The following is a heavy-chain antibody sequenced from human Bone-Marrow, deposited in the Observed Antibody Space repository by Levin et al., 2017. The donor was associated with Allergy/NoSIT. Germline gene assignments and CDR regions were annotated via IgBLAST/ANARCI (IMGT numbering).Heavy chain of an antibody. D-gene: IGHD5-24*01. CDR1: GGSIINTSYY. CDR2: LYYSGTT. CDR3: ASGPADAYHMDV. V-gene: IGHV4-39*01. Sequence: SETLSLTCTVSGGSIINTSYYWGWIRQPPGTGLEWIGTLYYSGTTYYKPSLWSRVTISVDTSKNQFSLRLTSLTAADTAVYYCASGPADAYHMDVWGTGTTVTVSS. J-gene: IGHJ6*03.